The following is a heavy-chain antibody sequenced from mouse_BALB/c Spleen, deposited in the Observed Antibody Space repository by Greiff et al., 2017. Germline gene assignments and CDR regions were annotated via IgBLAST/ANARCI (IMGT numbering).Heavy chain of an antibody. CDR1: GFTFSSYA. CDR2: ISSGGST. J-gene: IGHJ4*01. CDR3: ARGVLGYAMDY. V-gene: IGHV5-6-5*01. Sequence: EVKVEESGGGLVKPGGSLKLSCAASGFTFSSYAMSWVRQTPEKRLEWVASISSGGSTYYPDSVKGRFTISRDNARNILYLQMSSLRSEDTAMYYCARGVLGYAMDYWGQGTSVTVSS.